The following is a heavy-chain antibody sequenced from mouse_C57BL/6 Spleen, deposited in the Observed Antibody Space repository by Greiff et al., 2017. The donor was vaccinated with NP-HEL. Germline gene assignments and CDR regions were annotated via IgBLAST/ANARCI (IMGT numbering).Heavy chain of an antibody. V-gene: IGHV1-80*01. CDR3: ARTALKLGYFDY. CDR2: IYPGDGDT. J-gene: IGHJ2*01. Sequence: VQLQQSGAELVKPGASVKISCKASGYAFSSYWMNWVKQRPGKGLEWIGQIYPGDGDTNYNGKFKGKATLTADKSSSTAYMQLSSLTSEDSAVYFCARTALKLGYFDYWGQGTTLTVSS. D-gene: IGHD4-1*01. CDR1: GYAFSSYW.